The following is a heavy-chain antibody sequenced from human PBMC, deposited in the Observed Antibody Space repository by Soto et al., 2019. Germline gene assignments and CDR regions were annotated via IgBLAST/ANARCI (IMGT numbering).Heavy chain of an antibody. Sequence: GGSLRLSCAASGFTFSSYGMHWVRQAPGKGLEWVAVISYDGSNKYYADSVKGRFTISRDNSKNTLYLQMNSLRAEDTAVYYCAKDRTYSYGKNLNNWFDPWGQGTLVTVSS. CDR2: ISYDGSNK. D-gene: IGHD5-18*01. CDR1: GFTFSSYG. J-gene: IGHJ5*02. V-gene: IGHV3-30*18. CDR3: AKDRTYSYGKNLNNWFDP.